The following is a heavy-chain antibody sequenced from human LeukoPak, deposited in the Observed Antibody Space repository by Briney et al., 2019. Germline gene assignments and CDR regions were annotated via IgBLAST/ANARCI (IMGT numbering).Heavy chain of an antibody. J-gene: IGHJ4*02. CDR2: IYPGDSDT. CDR3: ARRAYSSSWYFDY. Sequence: GESLKISCKGSGYSFTNYWIGWVRQMPGKGLEWLGIIYPGDSDTRYNPSFQGQVTISADKSINTAYLQWSSLKASDTAVYYCARRAYSSSWYFDYWGQGTPVTVSS. CDR1: GYSFTNYW. V-gene: IGHV5-51*01. D-gene: IGHD6-13*01.